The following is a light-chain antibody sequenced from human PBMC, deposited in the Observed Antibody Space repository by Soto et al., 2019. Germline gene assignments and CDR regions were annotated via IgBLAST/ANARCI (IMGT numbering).Light chain of an antibody. J-gene: IGKJ3*01. CDR3: QQYNNWPPVT. Sequence: EIVMTQSPATLSVSPGERATLSCRASQSVSSNLAWYQQKPGQAPRLLIYGASTRATGIPARFSGSGSGTEFTLTISSLQSEDFAVYYCQQYNNWPPVTVGPGTKVDIK. V-gene: IGKV3-15*01. CDR1: QSVSSN. CDR2: GAS.